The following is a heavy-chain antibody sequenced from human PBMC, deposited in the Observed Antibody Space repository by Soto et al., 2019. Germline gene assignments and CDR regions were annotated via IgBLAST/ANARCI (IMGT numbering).Heavy chain of an antibody. D-gene: IGHD1-7*01. V-gene: IGHV3-30-3*01. J-gene: IGHJ5*02. CDR3: ARDPGGITGTAPWFDP. Sequence: GGSLRLSCAASGFTFSSYAMHWVRQAPGKGLEWVAVISYDGSNKYYADSVKGRFTISRDNSKNTLYLQMNSLRAEDTAVYYCARDPGGITGTAPWFDPWGQGTLVTVSS. CDR1: GFTFSSYA. CDR2: ISYDGSNK.